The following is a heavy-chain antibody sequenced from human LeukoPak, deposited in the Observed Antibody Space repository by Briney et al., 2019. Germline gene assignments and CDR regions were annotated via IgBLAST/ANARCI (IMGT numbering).Heavy chain of an antibody. J-gene: IGHJ5*02. V-gene: IGHV3-23*01. CDR1: GFTFSNYA. Sequence: PGGSLRLSCAASGFTFSNYAMTWVRQAPGKGLEWVSTISGSGGSTYYADSVKGRFTVSRDNSRHTVYLQMKSLRAEDTAVYYCAKAPLSESWFDPWGQGTLVTVSS. CDR3: AKAPLSESWFDP. CDR2: ISGSGGST.